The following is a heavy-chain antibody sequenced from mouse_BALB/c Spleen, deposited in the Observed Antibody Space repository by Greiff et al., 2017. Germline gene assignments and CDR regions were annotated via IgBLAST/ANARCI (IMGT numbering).Heavy chain of an antibody. J-gene: IGHJ2*01. CDR3: ARSHYVSSLMDYFDY. V-gene: IGHV3-8*02. D-gene: IGHD1-1*01. Sequence: EVQLQQSGPSLVKPSQTLSLTCSVTGDSITSGYWNWIRKFPGNKLEYMGYISYSGSTYYNPSLKSRISITRDTSKNQYYLQLNSVTTEDTATYYCARSHYVSSLMDYFDYWGQGTTLTVSS. CDR2: ISYSGST. CDR1: GDSITSGY.